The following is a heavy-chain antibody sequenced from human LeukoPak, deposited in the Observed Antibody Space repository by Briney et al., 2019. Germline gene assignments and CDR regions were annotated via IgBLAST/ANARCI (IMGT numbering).Heavy chain of an antibody. V-gene: IGHV3-7*03. CDR3: AKQERPRYGSGSSYAFDI. CDR1: GFTFSSYW. J-gene: IGHJ3*02. Sequence: GGSLRLSCAASGFTFSSYWMSWVRQAPGKGLEWVANIKQDGSEKYYVDSVKGRFTISRDNAKNSLYLQMNSLRAEDTALYYCAKQERPRYGSGSSYAFDIWGQGTMVTVSS. D-gene: IGHD3-10*01. CDR2: IKQDGSEK.